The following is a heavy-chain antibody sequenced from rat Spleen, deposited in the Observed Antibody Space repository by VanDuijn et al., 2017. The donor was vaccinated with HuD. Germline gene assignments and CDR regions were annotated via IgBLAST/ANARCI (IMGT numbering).Heavy chain of an antibody. V-gene: IGHV5-29*01. Sequence: EVQLVESDGGLVQPGRSLKLSCTASGFILSDYYMAWVRQAPTKGLEWVATINYDGSSTFYRDSVKARFTISRDNAKSTLYLQMNSLRSEDTATYYCTAGGGYWDYWGQGVMVTVSS. CDR2: INYDGSST. J-gene: IGHJ2*01. CDR1: GFILSDYY. CDR3: TAGGGYWDY. D-gene: IGHD1-11*01.